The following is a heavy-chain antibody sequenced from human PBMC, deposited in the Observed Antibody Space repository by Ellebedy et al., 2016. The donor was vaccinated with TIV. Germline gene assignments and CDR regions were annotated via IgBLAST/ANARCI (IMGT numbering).Heavy chain of an antibody. V-gene: IGHV3-33*08. D-gene: IGHD3-10*01. J-gene: IGHJ4*02. Sequence: PGGSLRLSCAASGLTFSSHAMSWVRQAPGKGLEWVAVIWYDGSNKYYADSVKGRFTISRDNSKNTLYLQMNSLRAEDTAVYYCAREEYYGSGIDYWGQGTLVTVSS. CDR1: GLTFSSHA. CDR2: IWYDGSNK. CDR3: AREEYYGSGIDY.